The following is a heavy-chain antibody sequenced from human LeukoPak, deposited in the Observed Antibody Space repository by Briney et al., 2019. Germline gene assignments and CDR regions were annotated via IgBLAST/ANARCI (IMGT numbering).Heavy chain of an antibody. Sequence: PSETLSLTCAVYGCSFSGYYWSWIRQPPGKGLEWIGEMKHSGSNNYNPSLKSRVTISVHTPKNQFSLKLSSVTAADTAVYYCARGVIVVVPAATGYGLSFDPWGQGTLVTVSS. J-gene: IGHJ5*02. CDR3: ARGVIVVVPAATGYGLSFDP. V-gene: IGHV4-34*01. CDR1: GCSFSGYY. CDR2: MKHSGSN. D-gene: IGHD2-2*01.